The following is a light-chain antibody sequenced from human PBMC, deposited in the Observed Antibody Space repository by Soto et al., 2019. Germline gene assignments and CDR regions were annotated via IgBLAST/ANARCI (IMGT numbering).Light chain of an antibody. Sequence: DIQMTQSPSTLSASVGDRVTITCRASHSISSWLAWYQQKPGKAPKLLIYKASSLESGVPSWFSGSGSGTEITRTISSLQPDDFATYYCEEYNSYPWTFGQGTKVEIK. CDR3: EEYNSYPWT. V-gene: IGKV1-5*03. J-gene: IGKJ1*01. CDR1: HSISSW. CDR2: KAS.